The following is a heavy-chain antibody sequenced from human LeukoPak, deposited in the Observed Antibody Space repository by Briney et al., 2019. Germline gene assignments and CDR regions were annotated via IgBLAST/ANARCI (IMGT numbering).Heavy chain of an antibody. CDR3: AKAYYYDSSGYYYLSGYFDY. V-gene: IGHV3-23*01. J-gene: IGHJ4*02. Sequence: GGSLKLSCAASGFTFNNYAMAWGHQAPGKGLEWVSAISGSGSSTYYADSVKGRFTISRDNSKNTLYLQMNSLRAEDTAVYYCAKAYYYDSSGYYYLSGYFDYWGQGTLVTVSS. CDR1: GFTFNNYA. D-gene: IGHD3-22*01. CDR2: ISGSGSST.